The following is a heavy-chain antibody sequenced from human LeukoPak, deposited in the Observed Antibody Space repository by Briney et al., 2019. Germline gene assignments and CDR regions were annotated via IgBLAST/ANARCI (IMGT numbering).Heavy chain of an antibody. J-gene: IGHJ4*02. CDR3: AKTDSSGWKYYFDY. Sequence: GGSLRLSCAASGFTFSSYGMSWVRQAPGKGLEWVSAISGSGGSTYYADSVKGRFTISRDNSKNTLYLQMDSLRAEDTAVYYCAKTDSSGWKYYFDYWGQGTLVTVSS. D-gene: IGHD6-19*01. V-gene: IGHV3-23*01. CDR2: ISGSGGST. CDR1: GFTFSSYG.